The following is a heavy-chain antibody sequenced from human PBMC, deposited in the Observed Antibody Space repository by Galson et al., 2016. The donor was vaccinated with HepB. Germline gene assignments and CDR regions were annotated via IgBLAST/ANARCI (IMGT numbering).Heavy chain of an antibody. V-gene: IGHV4-61*01. CDR1: GGSVSSGSYY. Sequence: SETLSLTCTVSGGSVSSGSYYWSWIWQPPGKGLEWVGYIYYSGRTNYNSSLKSRVTISGDTSKNQFSLKLNSVTAADTAVYYCSRGSTFYGMDVWGQGTTVTVSS. CDR3: SRGSTFYGMDV. D-gene: IGHD1-26*01. J-gene: IGHJ6*02. CDR2: IYYSGRT.